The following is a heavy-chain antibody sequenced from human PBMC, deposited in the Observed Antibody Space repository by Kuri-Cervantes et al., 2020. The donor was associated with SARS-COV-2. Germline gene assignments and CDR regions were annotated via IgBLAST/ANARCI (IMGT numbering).Heavy chain of an antibody. CDR2: IIPIFGTP. CDR3: ASLLSPVAAAGRRDAFDI. Sequence: SVKVSCKASGGTFSSYAVSWLRQAPGQGLVWMGGIIPIFGTPNYAPKFQGRITITADESTSTAYMELSSLRSEDTAVYYCASLLSPVAAAGRRDAFDIWGQGTMVTVSS. J-gene: IGHJ3*02. D-gene: IGHD6-13*01. V-gene: IGHV1-69*13. CDR1: GGTFSSYA.